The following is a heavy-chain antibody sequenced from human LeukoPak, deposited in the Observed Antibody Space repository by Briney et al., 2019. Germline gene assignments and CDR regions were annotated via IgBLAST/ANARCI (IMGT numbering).Heavy chain of an antibody. CDR2: IGRSAGST. CDR3: VKGPERGCLDY. Sequence: GGSLRLSCAASGFTASTYAMSWVRQAPGEGLEWVSSIGRSAGSTFYADSVKGRFTISRDNSKSALYLKMNSMRAEDTAAYYCVKGPERGCLDYWGQGNLVTVSS. CDR1: GFTASTYA. D-gene: IGHD1-14*01. J-gene: IGHJ4*02. V-gene: IGHV3-23*01.